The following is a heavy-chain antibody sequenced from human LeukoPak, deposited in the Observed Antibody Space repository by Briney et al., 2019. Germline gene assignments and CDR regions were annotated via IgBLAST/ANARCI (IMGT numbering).Heavy chain of an antibody. Sequence: ASVKVSCKASGYTFTAYYMHWVRQAPGQGLEWMGWINPNSGGTKYAQKFQGRVTMTRDTSISTAYMDLSSLESDDTAVYYCARGSDWNDLFDYWGQGTLLTVSS. D-gene: IGHD1-1*01. CDR3: ARGSDWNDLFDY. J-gene: IGHJ4*02. V-gene: IGHV1-2*02. CDR1: GYTFTAYY. CDR2: INPNSGGT.